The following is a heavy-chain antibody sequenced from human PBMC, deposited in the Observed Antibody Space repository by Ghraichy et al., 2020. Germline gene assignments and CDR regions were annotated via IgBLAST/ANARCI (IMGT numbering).Heavy chain of an antibody. CDR3: AKERLPYGSETHDY. J-gene: IGHJ4*02. CDR2: IGRSGGNT. CDR1: GFTFSNYA. D-gene: IGHD3-10*01. Sequence: LSLTCAASGFTFSNYAMTWVRQAPGKGLRWVSGIGRSGGNTYYADSVKGRFSISRDNSKNTLYLQMNSLRAEDTAIYFCAKERLPYGSETHDYWGQGTLVTVSS. V-gene: IGHV3-23*01.